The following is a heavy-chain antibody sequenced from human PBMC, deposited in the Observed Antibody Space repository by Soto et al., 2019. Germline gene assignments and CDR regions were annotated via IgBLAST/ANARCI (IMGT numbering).Heavy chain of an antibody. CDR2: ISGSGGST. V-gene: IGHV3-23*01. Sequence: GGSLRLSCAASGFTFSSYAMSWVRQAPGKGLEWVSAISGSGGSTYYADSVKGRFTISRDNSKNTLYLQMNSLRAEDTAVYYCAKDRQEVPPSYYGSGSYSLSYFDYWGQGTLVTVSS. CDR1: GFTFSSYA. D-gene: IGHD3-10*01. CDR3: AKDRQEVPPSYYGSGSYSLSYFDY. J-gene: IGHJ4*02.